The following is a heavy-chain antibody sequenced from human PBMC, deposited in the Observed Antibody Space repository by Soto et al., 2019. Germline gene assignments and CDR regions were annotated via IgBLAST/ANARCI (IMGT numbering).Heavy chain of an antibody. D-gene: IGHD3-16*01. CDR1: GFTFTSSA. CDR2: IVVGSGNT. V-gene: IGHV1-58*02. Sequence: QMQLVQSGPEVKKPGTSVKVSCKASGFTFTSSAMQWVRQARGQRLEWIGWIVVGSGNTNYAQKFQERVTITRDMSTSTAYMERSSLRSEDTAVYYCAADSGNYVYANDAFDIWGQGTMVTVSS. CDR3: AADSGNYVYANDAFDI. J-gene: IGHJ3*02.